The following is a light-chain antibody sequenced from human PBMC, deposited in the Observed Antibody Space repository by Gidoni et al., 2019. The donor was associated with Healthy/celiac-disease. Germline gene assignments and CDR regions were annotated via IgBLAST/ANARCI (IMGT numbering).Light chain of an antibody. J-gene: IGLJ2*01. CDR3: QVWDSSSDHVV. CDR2: DDS. Sequence: SYVLTQPPSVSVAPGQTARITCGGNNLGSKSVHWYQQKPGQAPVLVVYDDSDRPSWIPERFSGSNSGNPATLTISRVEAGDEADYYCQVWDSSSDHVVFGGGTKLTVL. V-gene: IGLV3-21*02. CDR1: NLGSKS.